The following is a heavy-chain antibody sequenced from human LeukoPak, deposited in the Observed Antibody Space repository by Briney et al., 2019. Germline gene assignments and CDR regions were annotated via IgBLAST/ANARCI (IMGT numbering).Heavy chain of an antibody. Sequence: GGSLRLSCAASGFTFSSYKMNWVRQAPGKGLEGVSYISSSGSTIYYADSVQGRFTISRDNAKNSLYLQMNSLRVEDTAVYYCAELGITMIGGVWGKGTTVTISS. CDR1: GFTFSSYK. V-gene: IGHV3-48*03. J-gene: IGHJ6*04. CDR3: AELGITMIGGV. D-gene: IGHD3-10*02. CDR2: ISSSGSTI.